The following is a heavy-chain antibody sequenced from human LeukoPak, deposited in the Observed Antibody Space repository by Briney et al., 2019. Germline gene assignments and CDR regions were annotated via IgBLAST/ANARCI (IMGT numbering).Heavy chain of an antibody. CDR2: INHSGST. CDR3: ARGYSYASPYYYYYGMDV. D-gene: IGHD5-18*01. V-gene: IGHV4-34*01. CDR1: GGSFSDYS. J-gene: IGHJ6*02. Sequence: SETLSLTCAVYGGSFSDYSWSWIRQPPGKGLEWIGEINHSGSTNYNPSLKSRVTISVDTSKNQFSLKLSSVTAADTAVYYCARGYSYASPYYYYYGMDVWGQGTTVTVSS.